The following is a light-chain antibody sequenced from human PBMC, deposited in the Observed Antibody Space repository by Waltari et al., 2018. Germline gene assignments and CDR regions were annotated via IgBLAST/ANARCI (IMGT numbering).Light chain of an antibody. CDR3: HQYNSWPPFT. V-gene: IGKV3-15*01. CDR2: GAS. CDR1: QNVNNN. Sequence: EVVMTQSPATLSVSPGERATLSCRDSQNVNNNLAWYQQKPGQAPRLLIYGASTTATGIPARFSGSGSGTEFTLTISSLQSEDFAVYYCHQYNSWPPFTFGQGTKLEIK. J-gene: IGKJ2*01.